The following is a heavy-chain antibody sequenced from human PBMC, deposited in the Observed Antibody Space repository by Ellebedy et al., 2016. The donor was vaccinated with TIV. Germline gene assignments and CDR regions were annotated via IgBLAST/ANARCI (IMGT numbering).Heavy chain of an antibody. CDR1: GGSISSSSYY. J-gene: IGHJ5*02. CDR2: IYYSGST. Sequence: SETLSLTCTVSGGSISSSSYYWGWIRQPPGKGLEWIGSIYYSGSTNYNPSLKSRVTISVDTSKNQFSLKLSSVTAADTAVYYCASLYYYGSGSYYRSWFDPWGQGTLVTVSS. CDR3: ASLYYYGSGSYYRSWFDP. V-gene: IGHV4-39*07. D-gene: IGHD3-10*01.